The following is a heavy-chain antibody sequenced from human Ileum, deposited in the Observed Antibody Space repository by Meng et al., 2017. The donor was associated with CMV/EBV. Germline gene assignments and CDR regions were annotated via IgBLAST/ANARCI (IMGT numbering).Heavy chain of an antibody. D-gene: IGHD3-22*01. V-gene: IGHV4-34*01. CDR3: ARGTAYYYDSSGYYYYFDY. CDR1: SFLGSY. CDR2: INHSGST. J-gene: IGHJ4*02. Sequence: SFLGSYWGWIRQPPGKVLEWIGEINHSGSTNYNPSLKSRVTISVDTSKNQFSLKLSSVTAADTAVYYCARGTAYYYDSSGYYYYFDYWGQGTLVTVSS.